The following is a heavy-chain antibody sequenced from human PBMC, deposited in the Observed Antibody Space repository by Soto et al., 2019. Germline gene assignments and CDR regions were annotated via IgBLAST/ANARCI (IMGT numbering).Heavy chain of an antibody. CDR2: IRSKANSYAT. D-gene: IGHD4-17*01. CDR1: GFTFIGSA. J-gene: IGHJ2*01. CDR3: TRWIDFGGNYWYFDL. Sequence: GGSLRLSCAASGFTFIGSAMHWVRQASGKGLEGVGRIRSKANSYATAYAASVKGRFTISRDDSKNTAYLQMNSLKTEDTAVYYCTRWIDFGGNYWYFDLWGRGTLVTVSS. V-gene: IGHV3-73*01.